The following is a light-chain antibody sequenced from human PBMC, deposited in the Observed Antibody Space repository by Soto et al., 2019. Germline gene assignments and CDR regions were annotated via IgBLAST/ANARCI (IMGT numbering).Light chain of an antibody. Sequence: EIVMTQSPATLSVSPWERATLSCMASQSVRSNLAWYQQKPGQAPRLLIYGASTRATGIPARFSGSGSGTEFTLTISSLQSEDFAVYFCQQYNNWPFTFGPGTKVDI. CDR2: GAS. J-gene: IGKJ3*01. CDR1: QSVRSN. CDR3: QQYNNWPFT. V-gene: IGKV3-15*01.